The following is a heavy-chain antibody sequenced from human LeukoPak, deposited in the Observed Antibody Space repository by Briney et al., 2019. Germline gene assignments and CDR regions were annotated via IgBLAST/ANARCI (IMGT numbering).Heavy chain of an antibody. V-gene: IGHV4-34*01. J-gene: IGHJ4*02. CDR3: ARGAGLWFGELLGSKSPGSYYFDY. Sequence: PSETLSLTCTVSGGSISSYYWSWIRQPPGKGLEWIGEINHSGSTNYNPSLKSRVTISVDTSKNQFSLKLSSVTAADTAVYYCARGAGLWFGELLGSKSPGSYYFDYWGQGTLVTVSS. D-gene: IGHD3-10*01. CDR2: INHSGST. CDR1: GGSISSYY.